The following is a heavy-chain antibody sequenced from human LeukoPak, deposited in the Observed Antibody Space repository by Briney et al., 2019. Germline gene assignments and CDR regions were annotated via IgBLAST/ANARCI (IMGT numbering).Heavy chain of an antibody. CDR3: ARGGMQLPDY. D-gene: IGHD2-21*01. V-gene: IGHV4-61*01. CDR2: LYYKGTN. J-gene: IGHJ4*02. CDR1: GGSVRTGSYY. Sequence: KASETLSLTCTVSGGSVRTGSYYWSWIRQPPGKDLEWIGCLYYKGTNNYNPSLKSRVSISVDSSKNQFSLRLTSVTAADTAVYFCARGGMQLPDYWGPGILVTVSS.